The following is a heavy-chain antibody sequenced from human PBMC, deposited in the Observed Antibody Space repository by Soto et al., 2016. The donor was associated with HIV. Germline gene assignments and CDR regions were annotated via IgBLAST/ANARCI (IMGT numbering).Heavy chain of an antibody. D-gene: IGHD1-20*01. V-gene: IGHV1-18*01. CDR1: GYTFTTYH. CDR2: ISSCNGNT. J-gene: IGHJ5*02. Sequence: QVQLVQSGGEVRKPGASVKVSCKASGYTFTTYHINWVRQAPGQGLEWMGWISSCNGNTEYAQKFQGRVTMTKDTPTSTAYMELRSLRSDDTAVYYCARGSTNWNVGPTRFDPWGQGTLVTVSS. CDR3: ARGSTNWNVGPTRFDP.